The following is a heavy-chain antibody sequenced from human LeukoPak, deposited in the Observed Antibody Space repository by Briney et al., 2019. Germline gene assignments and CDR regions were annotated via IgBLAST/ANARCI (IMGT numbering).Heavy chain of an antibody. CDR2: IKTDGSEK. Sequence: GGSLRLSCEASGFTFSNSWMTWVRQTPGKGLEWVANIKTDGSEKYYVDSVRGQFTISRDNAKNSLYLQMNSLRAEDTAVYYCATYSSRNAREFQSWGQGTLVTVSS. V-gene: IGHV3-7*01. J-gene: IGHJ1*01. CDR1: GFTFSNSW. CDR3: ATYSSRNAREFQS. D-gene: IGHD2-2*01.